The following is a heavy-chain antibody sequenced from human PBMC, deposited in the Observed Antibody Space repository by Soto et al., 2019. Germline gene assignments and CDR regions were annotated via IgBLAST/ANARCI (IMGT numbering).Heavy chain of an antibody. CDR2: VSHDGNNQ. J-gene: IGHJ2*01. Sequence: QVQLVESGGGVVQPGRSLRLSCAVSGLTFSNYAMHWVRQAPGKGLEWVAIVSHDGNNQYYADSAKGRFTISRDNSENTLYLQMNSLRTEDTAVFYCARDGATQMRRPWYFDLWGRGTLVTVSS. CDR1: GLTFSNYA. V-gene: IGHV3-30-3*01. CDR3: ARDGATQMRRPWYFDL.